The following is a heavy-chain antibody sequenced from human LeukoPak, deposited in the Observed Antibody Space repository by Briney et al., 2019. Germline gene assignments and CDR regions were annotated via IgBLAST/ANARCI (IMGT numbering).Heavy chain of an antibody. CDR3: ARGVTMIVVGGYFDY. CDR2: IIPIFGTA. Sequence: SVKVSCKASGGTFSSYAISWVRQAPGQGLEWMGGIIPIFGTANYAQKFQGRVAITADESTSTAYMELSSLRSEDTAVYYCARGVTMIVVGGYFDYWGQGTLVTVSS. D-gene: IGHD3-22*01. CDR1: GGTFSSYA. V-gene: IGHV1-69*13. J-gene: IGHJ4*02.